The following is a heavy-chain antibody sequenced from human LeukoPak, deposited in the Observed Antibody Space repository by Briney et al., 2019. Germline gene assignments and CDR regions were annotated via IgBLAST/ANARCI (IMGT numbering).Heavy chain of an antibody. CDR3: ATWAFYHNLHV. Sequence: GGSLRLSCAASGFTLGAFAMHWVRQAPGKGLEWVSLISSDGSNTYYADSVKGRFTISRDNSKDSLYLQMNSLSTEDSALYYSATWAFYHNLHVWGQGITVIVPS. CDR2: ISSDGSNT. CDR1: GFTLGAFA. V-gene: IGHV3-43*02. J-gene: IGHJ6*02. D-gene: IGHD1-14*01.